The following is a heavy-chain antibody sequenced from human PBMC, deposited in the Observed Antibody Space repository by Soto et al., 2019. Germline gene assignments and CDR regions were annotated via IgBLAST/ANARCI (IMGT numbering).Heavy chain of an antibody. D-gene: IGHD3-10*01. Sequence: EVQVLESGGGLVQPGGSLRLSCAASGFTFNKYAMSWVRQAPGKGLEWVSSISGSGASTSYADSVKGRFTVSRDNSKNTLYLQMNNLRAEDTAVYYCAKDVSGGSGTYSRFDYWGQGTLVTVSS. J-gene: IGHJ4*02. CDR2: ISGSGAST. V-gene: IGHV3-23*01. CDR1: GFTFNKYA. CDR3: AKDVSGGSGTYSRFDY.